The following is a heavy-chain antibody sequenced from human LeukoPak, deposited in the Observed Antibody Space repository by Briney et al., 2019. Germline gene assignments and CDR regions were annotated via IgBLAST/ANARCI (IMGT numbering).Heavy chain of an antibody. CDR1: GFTFSSYS. J-gene: IGHJ4*01. Sequence: PGGSLRLSCAASGFTFSSYSMAWVRQAPGKGLEWVSGINRPPDSTFAADSVKGRLTISRDNSKNTLYPQMNSLRVEDTALYHCAKVHGVPYWGHGTLVTVSS. CDR3: AKVHGVPY. CDR2: INRPPDST. D-gene: IGHD1-1*01. V-gene: IGHV3-23*01.